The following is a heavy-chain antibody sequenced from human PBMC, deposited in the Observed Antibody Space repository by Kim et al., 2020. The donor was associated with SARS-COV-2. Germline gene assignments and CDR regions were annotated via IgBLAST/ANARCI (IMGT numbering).Heavy chain of an antibody. CDR3: AKDSSGWYVVGHFDY. CDR2: ISYDGSNK. D-gene: IGHD6-19*01. V-gene: IGHV3-30*18. CDR1: GFTFSSYG. Sequence: GGSLRLSCAASGFTFSSYGMHWVRQAPGKGLEWVAVISYDGSNKYYADSVKGRFTISRDNSKNTLYLQMNSLRAEDTAVYYCAKDSSGWYVVGHFDYWGQGTLVTVSS. J-gene: IGHJ4*02.